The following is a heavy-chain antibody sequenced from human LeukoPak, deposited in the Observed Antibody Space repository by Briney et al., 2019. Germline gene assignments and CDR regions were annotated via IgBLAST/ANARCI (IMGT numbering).Heavy chain of an antibody. D-gene: IGHD3-16*02. CDR1: GFTFSSYW. V-gene: IGHV3-7*01. CDR2: IKQDGSEK. Sequence: GGSLRLSCAASGFTFSSYWMSWVRQAPGKGLEWVANIKQDGSEKYYVDSVKGRFTISRDNAKNSLYLQMNSLRAEDTAVYYCARGIQLSSYYYYGVDVWGRGTTVTVSS. J-gene: IGHJ6*02. CDR3: ARGIQLSSYYYYGVDV.